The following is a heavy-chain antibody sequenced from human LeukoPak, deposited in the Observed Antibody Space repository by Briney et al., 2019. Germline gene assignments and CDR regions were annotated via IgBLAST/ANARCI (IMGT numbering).Heavy chain of an antibody. Sequence: ETLSLTCTVSGGSISSYYWSWIRRPAGKGLEWIGRIYTSGSTNYNPSLKSRVTMSVDTSKNQFSLKLSSVTAADTAVYYCARELEMATISYFDYWGQGTLVTVSS. D-gene: IGHD5-24*01. CDR1: GGSISSYY. V-gene: IGHV4-4*07. J-gene: IGHJ4*02. CDR3: ARELEMATISYFDY. CDR2: IYTSGST.